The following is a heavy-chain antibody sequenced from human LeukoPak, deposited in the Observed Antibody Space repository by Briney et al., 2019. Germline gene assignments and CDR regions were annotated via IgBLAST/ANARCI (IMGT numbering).Heavy chain of an antibody. Sequence: SETLSLTCTVSGGSISSYYWSWTRQPPGKGLEWIGYIYYSGSTNYNPSLKSRVTISVDTSKNQFSLKLSSVTAADTAVYYCARTPHYDFWSGYYSYYYYGMDVWGQGTTVTVSS. CDR1: GGSISSYY. D-gene: IGHD3-3*01. CDR3: ARTPHYDFWSGYYSYYYYGMDV. V-gene: IGHV4-59*01. CDR2: IYYSGST. J-gene: IGHJ6*02.